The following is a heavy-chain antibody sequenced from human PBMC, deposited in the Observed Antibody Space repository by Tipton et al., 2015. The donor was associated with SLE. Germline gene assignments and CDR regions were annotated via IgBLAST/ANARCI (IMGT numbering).Heavy chain of an antibody. Sequence: SLRLSCAASGFTFSNAWMSWVRQAPGKGLEWVGRIKSKTDGGTTDYAAPVKGRFTISRDDSKNTLYLQMNSLKTEDTAVYYCTTDPDRFDWFPCDYWGQGTLVPVSS. D-gene: IGHD3-9*01. CDR2: IKSKTDGGTT. V-gene: IGHV3-15*01. CDR3: TTDPDRFDWFPCDY. CDR1: GFTFSNAW. J-gene: IGHJ4*02.